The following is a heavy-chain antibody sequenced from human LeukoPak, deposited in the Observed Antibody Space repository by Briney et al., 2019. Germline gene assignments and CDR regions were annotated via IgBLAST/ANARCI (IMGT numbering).Heavy chain of an antibody. Sequence: GGSLRLSCAASGFTFSSYWMSWVRQAPGKGLEWVANIKQDGSEKYYVDSVKGRFTISRDNAKNSLYLQMNSLRAEDTAVYYCARGMVYAIGRRILVYWGQGTLVTVSS. CDR2: IKQDGSEK. J-gene: IGHJ4*02. D-gene: IGHD2-8*01. V-gene: IGHV3-7*04. CDR1: GFTFSSYW. CDR3: ARGMVYAIGRRILVY.